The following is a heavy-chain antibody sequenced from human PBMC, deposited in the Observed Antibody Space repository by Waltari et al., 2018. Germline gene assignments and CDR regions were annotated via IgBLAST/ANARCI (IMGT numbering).Heavy chain of an antibody. CDR1: GFTFSNYW. CDR2: INTGASDT. J-gene: IGHJ4*02. D-gene: IGHD6-13*01. V-gene: IGHV3-74*01. Sequence: EEQLVESGGGLVQPGGSLRLSCSASGFTFSNYWMHWLRQAPGKGLVWVSVINTGASDTRYADSVRSRFTISRDDAKNTVYLQTNSLGDEDTAVYYCARGLVTAVGYGDFWGQGTLVTVS. CDR3: ARGLVTAVGYGDF.